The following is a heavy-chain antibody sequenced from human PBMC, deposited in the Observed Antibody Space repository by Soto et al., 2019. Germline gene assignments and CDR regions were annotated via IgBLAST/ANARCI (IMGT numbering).Heavy chain of an antibody. D-gene: IGHD3-10*01. CDR2: VHHSWGS. J-gene: IGHJ6*02. CDR3: ARQGFGPLHGLVDV. V-gene: IGHV4-59*08. Sequence: QVQLQESGPGLVKPSETLSLSCTVSGGSINSYYWSWIRQSPGKRMEWIGYVHHSWGSSYNPSLHSRVAISLDRSKSQFSLKVTSVTATDTAVYYCARQGFGPLHGLVDVWGQGTTVTVSS. CDR1: GGSINSYY.